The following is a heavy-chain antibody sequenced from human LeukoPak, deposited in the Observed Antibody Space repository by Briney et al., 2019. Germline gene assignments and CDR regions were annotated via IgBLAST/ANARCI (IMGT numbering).Heavy chain of an antibody. Sequence: GASVKVSYKASGYTFTSYGISWVRQAAGQGLEWMGWISAYNGNTNYAQNLQGRVTMTTDTSTSTAYMELRSLRSDDTAVYYCLGGDSYIPEYWGEGTLVTVSS. CDR2: ISAYNGNT. CDR3: LGGDSYIPEY. D-gene: IGHD5-24*01. V-gene: IGHV1-18*01. CDR1: GYTFTSYG. J-gene: IGHJ4*02.